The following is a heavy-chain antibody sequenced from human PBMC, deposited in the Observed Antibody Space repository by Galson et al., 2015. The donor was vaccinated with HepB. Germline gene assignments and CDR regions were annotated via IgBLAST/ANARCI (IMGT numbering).Heavy chain of an antibody. Sequence: SVKVSCKASGYTFTSYGINWVRQAPGQGLEWMGWISAYNGNTKYAQKLQGRVTMTTDTSTSTAYMELRSLRSDDTAVYYCARHDSRPPIDAFDIWGQGTMVTVSS. CDR2: ISAYNGNT. V-gene: IGHV1-18*04. CDR1: GYTFTSYG. J-gene: IGHJ3*02. CDR3: ARHDSRPPIDAFDI. D-gene: IGHD3-22*01.